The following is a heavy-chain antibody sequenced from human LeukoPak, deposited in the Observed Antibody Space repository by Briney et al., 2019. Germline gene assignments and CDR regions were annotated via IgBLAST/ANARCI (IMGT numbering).Heavy chain of an antibody. CDR1: GFIFSNYG. CDR3: ANHYYFGSGNWRDAFDI. D-gene: IGHD3-10*01. V-gene: IGHV3-23*01. CDR2: ISGGGGDT. J-gene: IGHJ3*02. Sequence: PGGSLRLSCAASGFIFSNYGMTWVRQAPGKGLEWVSGISGGGGDTYYADSVKGRFTISRDNSKNTLYLQMNSLGAEDTAVYYCANHYYFGSGNWRDAFDIWGQGTMVTVSS.